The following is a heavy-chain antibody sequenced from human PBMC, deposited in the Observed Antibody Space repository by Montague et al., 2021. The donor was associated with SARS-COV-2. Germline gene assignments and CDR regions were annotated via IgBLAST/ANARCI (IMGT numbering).Heavy chain of an antibody. J-gene: IGHJ3*01. CDR1: GGSTASHY. CDR3: ARGLAFDP. Sequence: SETLSLTCTVSGGSTASHYWNWIRQSPGKRPECIGYVYYNGDTKFNPSLQSRVTISIDTSENQFSLRLNSVTAADTAVYFCARGLAFDPWGQGRLVTVSS. V-gene: IGHV4-59*08. CDR2: VYYNGDT.